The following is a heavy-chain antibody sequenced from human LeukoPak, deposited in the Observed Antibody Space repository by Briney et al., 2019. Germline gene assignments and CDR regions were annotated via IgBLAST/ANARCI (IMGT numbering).Heavy chain of an antibody. D-gene: IGHD6-13*01. V-gene: IGHV3-23*01. CDR2: ISGSGGST. CDR1: GFTFSSYA. J-gene: IGHJ5*02. CDR3: AKGPFTSSSWYHHWFDP. Sequence: GGSLRLSCAASGFTFSSYAMSWVRQAPGKGLEWVSAISGSGGSTYYADSVKGRFTISRDNSKNTLYLQMNSLRAEDTAVYYCAKGPFTSSSWYHHWFDPWGQGTLVTVSS.